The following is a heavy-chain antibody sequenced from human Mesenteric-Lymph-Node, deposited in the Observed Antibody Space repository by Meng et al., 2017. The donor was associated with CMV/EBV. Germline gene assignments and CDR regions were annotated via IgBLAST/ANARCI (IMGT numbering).Heavy chain of an antibody. D-gene: IGHD2-15*01. V-gene: IGHV3-20*04. CDR2: INWNGGST. CDR1: GFTFDDYG. Sequence: GGSLRLSCAASGFTFDDYGMSWVRQAPGKGLEWVSGINWNGGSTSYADSVKGRFTISRDNAKNSLYLQMNSLRAEDTAVYYCARAVAPAGGDYYGMDVWGQGTTVTVSS. CDR3: ARAVAPAGGDYYGMDV. J-gene: IGHJ6*02.